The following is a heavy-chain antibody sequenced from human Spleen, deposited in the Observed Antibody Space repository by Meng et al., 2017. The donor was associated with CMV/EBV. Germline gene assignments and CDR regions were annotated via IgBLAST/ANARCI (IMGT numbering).Heavy chain of an antibody. CDR3: ARGYCSSTSCYHFDY. V-gene: IGHV1-69*05. D-gene: IGHD2-2*01. CDR2: IIPMFGIA. J-gene: IGHJ4*02. CDR1: GGTFSNYA. Sequence: SVKVSCKASGGTFSNYAISWVRQAPGQGLEWMGGIIPMFGIANSAQKFQGRVTITTDESTSTAYMELSSLRSEDTTVYYCARGYCSSTSCYHFDYWGQGTLVTVSS.